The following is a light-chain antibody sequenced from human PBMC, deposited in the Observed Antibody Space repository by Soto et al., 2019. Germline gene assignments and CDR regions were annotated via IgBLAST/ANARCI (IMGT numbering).Light chain of an antibody. Sequence: QSALTQPASVSGSPGQSVTISCTGTSSDVGGYNYVSWYQQHPGKAPKLMIYEVSNRPSGVANRFSGSESGNTASLTISGLRAEDEADYDCSSYTSSSSTVVFGGGTKLTVL. CDR3: SSYTSSSSTVV. CDR1: SSDVGGYNY. V-gene: IGLV2-14*01. CDR2: EVS. J-gene: IGLJ2*01.